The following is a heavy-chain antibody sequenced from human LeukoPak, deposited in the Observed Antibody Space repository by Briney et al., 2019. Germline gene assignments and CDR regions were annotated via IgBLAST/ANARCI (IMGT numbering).Heavy chain of an antibody. J-gene: IGHJ5*02. V-gene: IGHV4-59*01. CDR1: GFSISSYY. D-gene: IGHD6-19*01. Sequence: SETLSLTCTVSGFSISSYYWSWIRQPPGKGLEWIGYIYYSGSTNYNPSLKSRVTISVDTSKNQFSLKLSSVTAADTAVYYCARDKVAVAGTGWFDPWGQGTLVTVSS. CDR2: IYYSGST. CDR3: ARDKVAVAGTGWFDP.